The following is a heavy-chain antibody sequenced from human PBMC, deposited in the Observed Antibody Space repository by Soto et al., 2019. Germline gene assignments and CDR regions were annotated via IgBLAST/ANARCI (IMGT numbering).Heavy chain of an antibody. V-gene: IGHV5-10-1*01. Sequence: GESRKISCKGSVHSFTTYWITCVRQMPGKGLEWMGRIDPSGSYTHYSASFQCHDTISADKAISTAYLQWSSLKASDTAIYYCARHSIPNSSSRNNWFDPWSQGTLVTVSS. D-gene: IGHD6-13*01. CDR2: IDPSGSYT. CDR3: ARHSIPNSSSRNNWFDP. CDR1: VHSFTTYW. J-gene: IGHJ5*02.